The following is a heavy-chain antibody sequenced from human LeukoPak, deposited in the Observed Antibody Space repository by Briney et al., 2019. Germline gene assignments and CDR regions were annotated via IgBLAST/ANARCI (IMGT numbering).Heavy chain of an antibody. D-gene: IGHD3-10*01. CDR2: IYYSGDT. J-gene: IGHJ4*02. V-gene: IGHV4-59*01. Sequence: PSETLSLTCTVSGVSITPYFWSWIRQPPGKGLEWIGYIYYSGDTNYNPSLKSRVTISVDTSKNRYSLRLKSVTAADTAVYYCASAGTALVRGVIISNFVDYWGQRTLPTVSS. CDR1: GVSITPYF. CDR3: ASAGTALVRGVIISNFVDY.